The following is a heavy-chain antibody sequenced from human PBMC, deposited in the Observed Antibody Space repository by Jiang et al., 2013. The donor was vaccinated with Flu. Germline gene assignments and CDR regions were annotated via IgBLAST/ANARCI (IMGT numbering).Heavy chain of an antibody. CDR1: GGSISSSNYF. CDR3: ARRPRYSSGLFDF. CDR2: IYYSGTT. J-gene: IGHJ4*02. V-gene: IGHV4-39*01. Sequence: PGLVKLSETLSLTCTVSGGSISSSNYFWGWIRQPPGRGLEWIGNIYYSGTTYYNPSLKSRATQSVDTSKNQFSLKLRSVTAADTGVYYCARRPRYSSGLFDFWGQGTLVTASS. D-gene: IGHD6-19*01.